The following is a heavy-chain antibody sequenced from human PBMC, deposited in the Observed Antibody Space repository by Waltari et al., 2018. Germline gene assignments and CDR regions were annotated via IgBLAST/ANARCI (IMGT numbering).Heavy chain of an antibody. CDR2: VHHSGSS. CDR1: GVYVNSGAFY. V-gene: IGHV4-39*07. CDR3: ARHHFSFGYVSDY. D-gene: IGHD5-18*01. Sequence: QPQLQESGPGLVKPSETLSLTCTVSGVYVNSGAFYWGWIRQFPGKGLEWIGEVHHSGSSHYNPSLKGRVTVSLAPSKNQVSLNLTSLTAADTAVYFCARHHFSFGYVSDYWGYGSLVIVSS. J-gene: IGHJ4*01.